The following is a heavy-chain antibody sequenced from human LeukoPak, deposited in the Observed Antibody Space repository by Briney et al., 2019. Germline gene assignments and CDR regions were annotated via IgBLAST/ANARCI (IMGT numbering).Heavy chain of an antibody. Sequence: GGSLRLSCTISGFTVSSNSMSWVRQAPGKGLEWVSFIYSDNTHYSDSVKGRFTISRDNSKNTLYLQMNSLRAEDTVVYYCARRAGAYSHPYDYWGQGTLVTVSS. D-gene: IGHD4/OR15-4a*01. CDR2: IYSDNT. J-gene: IGHJ4*02. CDR1: GFTVSSNS. CDR3: ARRAGAYSHPYDY. V-gene: IGHV3-53*01.